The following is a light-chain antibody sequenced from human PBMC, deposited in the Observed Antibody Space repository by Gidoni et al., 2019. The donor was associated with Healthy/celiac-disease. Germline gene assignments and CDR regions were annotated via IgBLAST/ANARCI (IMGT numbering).Light chain of an antibody. Sequence: EIVLTQSPATLSLSPGERATLSCRASQSVSSYLAWYQQKPGQAPRLLIYDASNRATGIPARFSGSWSGTDFTLTISSLEPEYFAVYYCQQRSNWPPTFGQXTKVEIK. CDR3: QQRSNWPPT. V-gene: IGKV3-11*01. CDR2: DAS. CDR1: QSVSSY. J-gene: IGKJ1*01.